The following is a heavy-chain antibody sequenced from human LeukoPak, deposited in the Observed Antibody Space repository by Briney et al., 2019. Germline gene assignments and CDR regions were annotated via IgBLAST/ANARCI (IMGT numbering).Heavy chain of an antibody. CDR1: GYSFTSYW. J-gene: IGHJ6*03. V-gene: IGHV5-51*01. Sequence: GGSLRLSCKGSGYSFTSYWIGWVRQMPGKGLEWMGIIYPGDSDTRYSPSFQGQVTISSDKSISTAYLQWSSLKASDTAMYYCARRSARYCSGGSCYSRGSYYYYYMDVWGKGTTVTVSS. CDR3: ARRSARYCSGGSCYSRGSYYYYYMDV. CDR2: IYPGDSDT. D-gene: IGHD2-15*01.